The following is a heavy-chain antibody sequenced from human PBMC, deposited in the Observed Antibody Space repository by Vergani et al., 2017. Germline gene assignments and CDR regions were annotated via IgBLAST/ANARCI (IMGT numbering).Heavy chain of an antibody. Sequence: QAQLQESGPGLVKPSETLSLTCHVFGVSVTDYNCNWIRQPPGKGLEWIGYLYTTGGHTHASHNPSLKSRVSISVDTSKSQFSLRLTSVTAADSAIYYCAGDTHSRQRADRWGQGLLVSVSS. J-gene: IGHJ5*02. V-gene: IGHV4-59*02. D-gene: IGHD5-18*01. CDR1: GVSVTDYN. CDR2: LYTTGGHTHA. CDR3: AGDTHSRQRADR.